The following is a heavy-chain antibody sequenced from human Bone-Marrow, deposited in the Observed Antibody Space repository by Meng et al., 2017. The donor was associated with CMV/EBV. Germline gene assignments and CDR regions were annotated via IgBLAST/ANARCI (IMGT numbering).Heavy chain of an antibody. J-gene: IGHJ6*02. CDR2: INHSGST. CDR1: GGSISSSSYY. Sequence: GSLRLSCTVSGGSISSSSYYWGWIRQPPGKGLEWIGEINHSGSTNYNPSLKSRVTISVDTSKNQFSLKLSSVTAADTAVYYCARAAAYQVPPHYYGMDVWGQGTTVTVSS. D-gene: IGHD2-2*01. CDR3: ARAAAYQVPPHYYGMDV. V-gene: IGHV4-39*07.